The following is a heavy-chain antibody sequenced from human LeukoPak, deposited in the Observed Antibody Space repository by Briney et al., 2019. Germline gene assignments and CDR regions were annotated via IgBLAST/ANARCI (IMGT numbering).Heavy chain of an antibody. CDR1: GGSISTSNYY. J-gene: IGHJ5*02. CDR2: IYYSGST. D-gene: IGHD3-3*01. Sequence: PSETLSLTCTVSGGSISTSNYYWGWIRQPPGKGLEWIGYIYYSGSTNYNPSLKSRVTISVDTSKNQFSLKLSSVTAADTAVYYCARSYDFWSGAFDPWGQGTLVTVSS. V-gene: IGHV4-61*05. CDR3: ARSYDFWSGAFDP.